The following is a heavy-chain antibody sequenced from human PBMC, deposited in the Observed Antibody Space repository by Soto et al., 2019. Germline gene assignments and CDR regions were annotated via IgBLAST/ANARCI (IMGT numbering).Heavy chain of an antibody. D-gene: IGHD6-13*01. CDR1: GFTFSDYY. Sequence: GGSLRLSCAASGFTFSDYYMTWIRQAPGKGLEWVAVISYDGSNKYYADSVKGRFTISRDNSKNTLYLQMNSLRAEDTAVYYCAKSPFQIIAAAGTDYWGQGTLVTVSS. J-gene: IGHJ4*02. CDR2: ISYDGSNK. CDR3: AKSPFQIIAAAGTDY. V-gene: IGHV3-30*18.